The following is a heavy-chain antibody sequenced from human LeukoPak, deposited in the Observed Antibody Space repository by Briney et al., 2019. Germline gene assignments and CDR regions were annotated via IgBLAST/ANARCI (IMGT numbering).Heavy chain of an antibody. D-gene: IGHD6-19*01. J-gene: IGHJ4*02. CDR2: LYSGGNT. CDR1: GFTARSHY. V-gene: IGHV3-66*01. Sequence: PGGSLRLSCAASGFTARSHYMTWVRQTPEKGLEWVSLLYSGGNTYYAGSVKDRFIISRVNSKNTLYLQMNTLRAEDTAVYYCARGAYSSGWLFDYWGQGTLVTVSS. CDR3: ARGAYSSGWLFDY.